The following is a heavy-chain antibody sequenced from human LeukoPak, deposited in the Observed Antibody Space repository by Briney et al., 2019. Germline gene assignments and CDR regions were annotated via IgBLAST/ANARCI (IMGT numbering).Heavy chain of an antibody. CDR3: ARAYCDSLTGYRAPMGWFDP. Sequence: SETLSLTCSVSGGSISSHYWRWIRQPPGKGVEWIGYIYYSGSTNYNPSLKSRFTISVDKSKNHFSVELSSVTAADTAVYYCARAYCDSLTGYRAPMGWFDPWGQGTLVTVSS. V-gene: IGHV4-59*11. D-gene: IGHD3-9*01. CDR2: IYYSGST. J-gene: IGHJ5*02. CDR1: GGSISSHY.